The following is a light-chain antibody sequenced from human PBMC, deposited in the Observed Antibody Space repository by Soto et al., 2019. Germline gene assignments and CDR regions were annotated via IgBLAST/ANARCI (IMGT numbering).Light chain of an antibody. J-gene: IGKJ2*01. CDR3: QQYNDWPRT. Sequence: DIVMTQSPATLSVSPGDRANLSCRASQSVSSNLAWYQQKPGQAPRLLIHGASTRGTGFPARFSGSGSGTEFTLTLSSLQSEDFAGYYCQQYNDWPRTFGRGNKLEIK. V-gene: IGKV3-15*01. CDR1: QSVSSN. CDR2: GAS.